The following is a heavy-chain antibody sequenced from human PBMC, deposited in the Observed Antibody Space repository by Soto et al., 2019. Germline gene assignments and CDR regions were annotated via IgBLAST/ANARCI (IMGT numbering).Heavy chain of an antibody. D-gene: IGHD3-3*01. CDR2: ISGSGGST. J-gene: IGHJ4*02. Sequence: GGSLRLSCAASGFTFSSYAMSWVRQAPGKGLEWVSAISGSGGSTYYADSVKGRFTISRDNSKNTLYLQMNSLRAEDTAVYYCAKGMGWSGYYNSGLLDYWGQGTLVTVSS. CDR1: GFTFSSYA. CDR3: AKGMGWSGYYNSGLLDY. V-gene: IGHV3-23*01.